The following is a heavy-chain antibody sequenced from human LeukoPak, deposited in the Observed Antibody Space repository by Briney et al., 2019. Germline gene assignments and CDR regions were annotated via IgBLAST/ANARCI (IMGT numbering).Heavy chain of an antibody. CDR1: GYSFTNYW. CDR2: IYPGDSDT. Sequence: GESLKISCKGSGYSFTNYWIAWVRQMPGKGLEWMGIIYPGDSDTRYSPSFQGQVTISADKSISTAYLQWSSLKASDTAMYYCARNYFGSGSYPSLFDYWGQGTLVTVSS. CDR3: ARNYFGSGSYPSLFDY. D-gene: IGHD3-10*01. V-gene: IGHV5-51*01. J-gene: IGHJ4*02.